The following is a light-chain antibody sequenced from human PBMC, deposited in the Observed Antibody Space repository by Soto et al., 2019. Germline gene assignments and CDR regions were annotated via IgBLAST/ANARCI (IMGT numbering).Light chain of an antibody. CDR1: QSVSSN. J-gene: IGKJ4*01. CDR2: GAS. V-gene: IGKV3-15*01. Sequence: ERVMTQSPSTLSVSPGERATLSCRASQSVSSNLAWYQQKPGQAPRLLIYGASTRATGIPGRFSGSGSRTEFTLTISSLQSEDFAVYDCQQYNSWPLTFGGGTKVEIK. CDR3: QQYNSWPLT.